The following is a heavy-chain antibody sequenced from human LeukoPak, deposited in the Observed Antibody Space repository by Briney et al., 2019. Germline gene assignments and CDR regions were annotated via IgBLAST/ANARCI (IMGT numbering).Heavy chain of an antibody. CDR2: ISGSGGKT. Sequence: GGSLRLSCAASGFTFSSYAMSGVRPAPGKGVEWVSAISGSGGKTYYADSVKGGFTISRDNSKNTLYLQMNSLRAEDTAVYYCAKGRKWELPFDYWGQGTLVTVSS. CDR3: AKGRKWELPFDY. CDR1: GFTFSSYA. V-gene: IGHV3-23*01. J-gene: IGHJ4*02. D-gene: IGHD1-26*01.